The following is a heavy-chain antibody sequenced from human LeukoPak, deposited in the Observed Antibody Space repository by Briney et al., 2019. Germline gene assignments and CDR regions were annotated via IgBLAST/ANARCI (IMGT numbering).Heavy chain of an antibody. CDR2: TYYRSKWYN. Sequence: SQTLSLTCAISGDSVSSNSAAWNWIRQSPSRGLEWLGRTYYRSKWYNDYAVFVKSRITINPDTSKNQFSLQLNSVTPEDTAVYYCARGPNFNYDFWSGSRSGYDYWGQGTLVTVSS. CDR1: GDSVSSNSAA. V-gene: IGHV6-1*01. CDR3: ARGPNFNYDFWSGSRSGYDY. D-gene: IGHD3-3*01. J-gene: IGHJ4*02.